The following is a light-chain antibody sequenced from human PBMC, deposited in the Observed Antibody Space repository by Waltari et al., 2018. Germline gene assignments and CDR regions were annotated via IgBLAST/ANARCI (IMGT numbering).Light chain of an antibody. CDR3: QQYNSYLIT. J-gene: IGKJ5*01. V-gene: IGKV1-5*03. CDR2: QAY. CDR1: QTIVGW. Sequence: DIQMTQSPSTLSASVGDRVTITCRASQTIVGWLAWYQQKPGKAPKLLIYQAYSLESGVPAMFSGSGSETEFTLTISSLKPDDCATYYCQQYNSYLITFGQGTRLEI.